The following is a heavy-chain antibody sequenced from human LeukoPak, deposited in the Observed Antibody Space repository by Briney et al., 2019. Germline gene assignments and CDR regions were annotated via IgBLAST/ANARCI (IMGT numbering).Heavy chain of an antibody. CDR2: IIPIFGTA. V-gene: IGHV1-69*13. CDR3: ARGHGGNSNFDY. D-gene: IGHD4-23*01. Sequence: GASVKVSCKASGGTFISYAISWVRQAPGQGLEWMGGIIPIFGTANYAQKFQGRVTITADESTSTAYMELSSLRSEDTAVYYCARGHGGNSNFDYWGQGTLVTVSS. J-gene: IGHJ4*02. CDR1: GGTFISYA.